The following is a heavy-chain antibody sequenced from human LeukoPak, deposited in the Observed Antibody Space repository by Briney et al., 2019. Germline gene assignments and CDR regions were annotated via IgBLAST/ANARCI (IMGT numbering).Heavy chain of an antibody. CDR3: ARSRYTGSHSDY. D-gene: IGHD1-26*01. V-gene: IGHV3-48*03. CDR2: ISSSGTTI. J-gene: IGHJ4*02. CDR1: GFTFSSYE. Sequence: GGSLRDSRAASGFTFSSYEANWVCQAPGKGLEWVSYISSSGTTIYYADSVKGRFTLSRDNAKNTVYLQMSSLRAEDTAVYYCARSRYTGSHSDYWGERRLVTVYS.